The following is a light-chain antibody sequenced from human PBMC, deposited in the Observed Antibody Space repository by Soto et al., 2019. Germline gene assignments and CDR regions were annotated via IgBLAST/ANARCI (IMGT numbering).Light chain of an antibody. J-gene: IGLJ3*02. CDR1: SSNIGSNY. V-gene: IGLV1-47*01. CDR3: AAWDDSLSGRV. Sequence: QSVLTQPPSASGTPGQRVTISCSGSSSNIGSNYMSWYQQLPGTAPKLLIYRNNQRPSGVPDRFSGSKSGTSASLAISGLRSEDEADYYCAAWDDSLSGRVFGGGTKLTVL. CDR2: RNN.